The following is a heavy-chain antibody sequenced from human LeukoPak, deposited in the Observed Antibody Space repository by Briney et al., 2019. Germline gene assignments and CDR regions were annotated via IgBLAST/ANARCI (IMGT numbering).Heavy chain of an antibody. CDR3: ARGSPYNY. CDR1: GGSFSGYY. Sequence: PSETLSLTCAVYGGSFSGYYWSWIRQAPGKGLEWIGEINHSGSTNYNPSLKSRVTISVDTSKNQFSLKLSSVTAADTAVYYCARGSPYNYWGQGTLVTVSS. J-gene: IGHJ4*02. V-gene: IGHV4-34*01. CDR2: INHSGST. D-gene: IGHD2-2*02.